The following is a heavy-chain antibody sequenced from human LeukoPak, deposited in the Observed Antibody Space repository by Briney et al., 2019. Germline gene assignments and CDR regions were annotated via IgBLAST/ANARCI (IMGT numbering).Heavy chain of an antibody. CDR2: IYYRGST. CDR3: ARQSYYSWNRFDN. CDR1: GGSISSSSYY. Sequence: SETLSLTCTVSGGSISSSSYYWGWIRQPPGKGLEWIGSIYYRGSTYYNSSLKSRVTISVDTSKNQFSLKLSSVTAADTAVYYCARQSYYSWNRFDNWGQATLVTVSS. V-gene: IGHV4-39*01. J-gene: IGHJ4*02. D-gene: IGHD1-1*01.